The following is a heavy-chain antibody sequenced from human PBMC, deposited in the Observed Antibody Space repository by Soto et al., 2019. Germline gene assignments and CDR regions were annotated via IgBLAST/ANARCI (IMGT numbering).Heavy chain of an antibody. CDR3: ASQGYCTNGVCYPFDP. D-gene: IGHD2-8*01. J-gene: IGHJ5*02. CDR2: IIPIFGTA. Sequence: GASVKVSCKASGGTFSSYAISWVRQAPGQGLEWMGGIIPIFGTANYAQKFQGRVTITADESTSTAYMELSSLRSEDTAVYYFASQGYCTNGVCYPFDPWGQGTLVTVSS. CDR1: GGTFSSYA. V-gene: IGHV1-69*13.